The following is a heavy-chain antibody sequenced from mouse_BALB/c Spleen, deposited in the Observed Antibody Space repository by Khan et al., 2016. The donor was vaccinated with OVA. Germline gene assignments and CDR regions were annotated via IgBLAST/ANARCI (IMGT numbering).Heavy chain of an antibody. CDR1: GYTFTNYG. CDR3: TRPPHFSYVLVY. J-gene: IGHJ4*01. Sequence: QIQLVQSGPELKKPGETVKISCKASGYTFTNYGMNWVKQAPGKALKWMGWISTYTGEPTYADDFKGRFDFSLETSASTAYLLINNLKNEATATYFCTRPPHFSYVLVYWGQGTSVTVSS. V-gene: IGHV9-3-1*01. CDR2: ISTYTGEP.